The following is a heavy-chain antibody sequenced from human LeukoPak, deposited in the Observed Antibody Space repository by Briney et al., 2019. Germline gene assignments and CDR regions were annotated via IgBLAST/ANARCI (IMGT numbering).Heavy chain of an antibody. J-gene: IGHJ4*02. CDR3: ATGYTSDWYGDY. V-gene: IGHV3-23*01. CDR1: GFTFSSYA. D-gene: IGHD6-19*01. Sequence: GGSLRLSCAASGFTFSSYAMSWVRQAPGKGLEWVSAISGSGGSTYYADSVKGRFTISRDNSKNTLYLQMNSLRAGDTAVYYCATGYTSDWYGDYWGQGTQVTVSS. CDR2: ISGSGGST.